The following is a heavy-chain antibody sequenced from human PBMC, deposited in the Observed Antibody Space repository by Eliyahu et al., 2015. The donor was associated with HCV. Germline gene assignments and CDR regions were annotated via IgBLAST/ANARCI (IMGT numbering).Heavy chain of an antibody. CDR1: GLTFSRSG. V-gene: IGHV3-48*03. Sequence: EVQLVESGGGLVQPGGSLSLSCAASGLTFSRSGMNWVRQAPGKGPECVSYISSGGSTIYYADSVKGRFTISRDNAKNSLYLQMNSLRAEDTAVYYCATDTIFGVGPSDHWGQGTLVTVSS. CDR3: ATDTIFGVGPSDH. D-gene: IGHD3-3*01. J-gene: IGHJ4*02. CDR2: ISSGGSTI.